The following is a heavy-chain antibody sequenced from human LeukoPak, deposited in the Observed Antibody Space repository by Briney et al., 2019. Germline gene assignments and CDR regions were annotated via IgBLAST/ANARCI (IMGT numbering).Heavy chain of an antibody. Sequence: CMGCITAYNGNTNYAKKLQGRVTMTTETSTSTAYMELRSLRSDHTAVYYCSRGDPTGDAFDIWGQGTMVTVSS. CDR3: SRGDPTGDAFDI. J-gene: IGHJ3*02. V-gene: IGHV1-18*01. D-gene: IGHD1-14*01. CDR2: ITAYNGNT.